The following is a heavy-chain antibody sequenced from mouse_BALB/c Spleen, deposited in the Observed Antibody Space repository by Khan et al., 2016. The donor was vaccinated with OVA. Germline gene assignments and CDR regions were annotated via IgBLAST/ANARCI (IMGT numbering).Heavy chain of an antibody. V-gene: IGHV5-6-5*01. CDR3: ARDYWFTY. J-gene: IGHJ3*01. D-gene: IGHD1-1*02. CDR2: ISSGGTT. Sequence: EVELVESGGDLVKPGGSLKLSCAASGFTFSNYAMSWVRQTPEKRLEWVASISSGGTTYYPASVKGRFTIFRDNARNILYLQMNSLRSEDTAMFYCARDYWFTYWGQGTLVTVSA. CDR1: GFTFSNYA.